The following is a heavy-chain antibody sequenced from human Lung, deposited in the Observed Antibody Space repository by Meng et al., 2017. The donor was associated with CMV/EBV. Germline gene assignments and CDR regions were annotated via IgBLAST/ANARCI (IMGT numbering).Heavy chain of an antibody. CDR2: IYSGGST. CDR3: ARDSQGHFDY. Sequence: LSCAASGFTVSSNYMNWVRQAPGKGLEWVSVIYSGGSTYYADSVKGRFTISRDNPKNTLYLQMNSLRAEDTAVYYCARDSQGHFDYWGQGTLVTVSS. V-gene: IGHV3-53*01. J-gene: IGHJ4*02. CDR1: GFTVSSNY.